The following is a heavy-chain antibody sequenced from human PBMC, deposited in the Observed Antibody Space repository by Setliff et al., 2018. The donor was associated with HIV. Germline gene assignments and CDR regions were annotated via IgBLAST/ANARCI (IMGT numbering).Heavy chain of an antibody. CDR3: ARQMTIPGVAVTPVDY. V-gene: IGHV4-61*01. D-gene: IGHD3-3*01. J-gene: IGHJ4*02. CDR1: GGSISSGSYY. CDR2: VFYNGDT. Sequence: SETLSLTCTVSGGSISSGSYYWTWIRQSPGKGLEWIGYVFYNGDTAYNPSLKSRLTISVDTSKSQFSLKLTSVTAADTAVYYCARQMTIPGVAVTPVDYWGQGALVTVSS.